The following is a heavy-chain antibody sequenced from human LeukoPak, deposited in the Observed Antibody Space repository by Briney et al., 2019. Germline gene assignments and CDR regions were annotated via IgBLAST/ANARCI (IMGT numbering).Heavy chain of an antibody. CDR3: AKRVNSSSSPLIY. D-gene: IGHD6-6*01. CDR2: ISAGDGTT. J-gene: IGHJ4*02. Sequence: GGSLRLSCAASGFTFSSYAVSWVRQAPGKGLEWVSGISAGDGTTYYADSVKGRFTVSRDNSKSTLYLRMNRLRAEDTAVYYCAKRVNSSSSPLIYWGQGTLVTVSS. CDR1: GFTFSSYA. V-gene: IGHV3-23*01.